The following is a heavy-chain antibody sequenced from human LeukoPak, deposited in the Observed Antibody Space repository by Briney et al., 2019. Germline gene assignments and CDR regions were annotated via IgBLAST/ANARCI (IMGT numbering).Heavy chain of an antibody. CDR3: ARAPSSYGYRMFDP. CDR2: INHSGST. D-gene: IGHD5-18*01. V-gene: IGHV4-34*01. Sequence: SETLSLTCAVYGGSFSGYYWSWIRQPPGEGGGWVGEINHSGSTNYNSSLKSRVTISVDTSKNQFSLKLSSVTAADTAVYYCARAPSSYGYRMFDPWGQGTLVTVSS. CDR1: GGSFSGYY. J-gene: IGHJ5*02.